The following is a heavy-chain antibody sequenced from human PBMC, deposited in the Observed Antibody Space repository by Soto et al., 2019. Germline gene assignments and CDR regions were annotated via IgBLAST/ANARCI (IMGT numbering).Heavy chain of an antibody. CDR3: AREMRRDYYDSSSSSFDY. CDR1: GGSIGGYY. Sequence: SETLSLTCTASGGSIGGYYWGWIRQPPGKGLEWIGYIYYSGSTKYNPSLRSPVTISVDSSKHQFSLKLSYVTAADTAVYDCAREMRRDYYDSSSSSFDYWGQGTLVTVSS. J-gene: IGHJ4*02. D-gene: IGHD3-22*01. CDR2: IYYSGST. V-gene: IGHV4-59*01.